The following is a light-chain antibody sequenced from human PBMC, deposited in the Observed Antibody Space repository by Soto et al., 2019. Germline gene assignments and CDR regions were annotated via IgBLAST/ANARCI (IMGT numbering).Light chain of an antibody. CDR1: QSLRSSY. CDR3: EQYSITPWT. Sequence: EIVLTQSPGTLTLSPGQRTTLSCRASQSLRSSYLAWYQQRPGQAPRLLIFAASSRATGIPDRFSGSGSGTDFTLTISRLQPEDFAVYYWEQYSITPWTFGQGTKVDIK. CDR2: AAS. J-gene: IGKJ1*01. V-gene: IGKV3-20*01.